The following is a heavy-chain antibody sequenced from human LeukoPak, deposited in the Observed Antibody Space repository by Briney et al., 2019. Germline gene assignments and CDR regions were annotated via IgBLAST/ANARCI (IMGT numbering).Heavy chain of an antibody. CDR3: ARVPATVKADY. CDR2: ISSNGDNT. J-gene: IGHJ4*02. D-gene: IGHD4-17*01. Sequence: PGGSLRLSCSASGFTFSSYLMHWVRQAPGKGLEYVSAISSNGDNTYYADSVKGRFAISRDNSKNTLYLQMSSLRAEDTAVYYCARVPATVKADYWGQGTLVTVSS. V-gene: IGHV3-64D*09. CDR1: GFTFSSYL.